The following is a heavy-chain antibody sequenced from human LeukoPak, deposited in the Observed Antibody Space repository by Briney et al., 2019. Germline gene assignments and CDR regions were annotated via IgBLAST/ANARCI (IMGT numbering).Heavy chain of an antibody. J-gene: IGHJ4*02. CDR1: GFTFSTYA. V-gene: IGHV3-30*04. Sequence: GGSLRLSCAASGFTFSTYAIHWVRQAPGKGLEWVAVISYDGSNKYYADSVKGRFTISRDNSQNTLYLQMNSLRAEDTAVYYCARSPYYDSSGYYDNWGQGTLVTVSS. CDR2: ISYDGSNK. D-gene: IGHD3-22*01. CDR3: ARSPYYDSSGYYDN.